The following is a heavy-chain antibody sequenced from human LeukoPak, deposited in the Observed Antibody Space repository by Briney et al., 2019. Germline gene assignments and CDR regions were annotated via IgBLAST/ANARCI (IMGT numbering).Heavy chain of an antibody. CDR2: INSDGSST. V-gene: IGHV3-74*01. CDR3: AREKVYYDYVWGSYRYLDY. Sequence: GGSLRLSCAASGFTFSSYWMHWVRQAPGKGLVWVSRINSDGSSTSYADSVKVRFTISRDNAKNTLYLQMNSLRAEDTAVYYCAREKVYYDYVWGSYRYLDYWGQGTLVTVSS. CDR1: GFTFSSYW. D-gene: IGHD3-16*02. J-gene: IGHJ4*02.